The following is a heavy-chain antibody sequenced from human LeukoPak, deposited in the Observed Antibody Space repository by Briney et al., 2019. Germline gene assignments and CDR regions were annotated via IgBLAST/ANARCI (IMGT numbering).Heavy chain of an antibody. J-gene: IGHJ5*02. CDR2: ITSSSSYI. CDR1: GFTFSSYS. Sequence: PGGSLRLSCAASGFTFSSYSMNWVRQAPGKGLEWVSSITSSSSYIYYADSVKGRFTISRDNAKNSLYLQMNSLRVEDTAVYYCAAIAAAFPWGQGTLVTVSS. CDR3: AAIAAAFP. D-gene: IGHD6-13*01. V-gene: IGHV3-21*06.